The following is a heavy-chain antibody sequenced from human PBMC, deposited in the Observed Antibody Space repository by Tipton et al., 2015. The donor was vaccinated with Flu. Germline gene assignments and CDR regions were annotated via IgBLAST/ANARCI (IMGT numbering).Heavy chain of an antibody. D-gene: IGHD3/OR15-3a*01. J-gene: IGHJ4*02. CDR1: GYTFTGYY. Sequence: QLVQSGPEVKKPGASVKVSCKASGYTFTGYYMHWVRQAPGRGLEWMGRINANSGGTNYAQKFQGRVTMTRDTSISTAYMELSSLRSDDTAVYYCVRDIFSLEDYWGQGTLVTVSS. V-gene: IGHV1-2*06. CDR3: VRDIFSLEDY. CDR2: INANSGGT.